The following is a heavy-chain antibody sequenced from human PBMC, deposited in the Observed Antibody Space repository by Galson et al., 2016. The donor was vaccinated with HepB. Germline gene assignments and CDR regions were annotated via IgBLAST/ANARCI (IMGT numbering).Heavy chain of an antibody. Sequence: TLSLTCTVSGGPISTGAYYWSWIRQHPGKGLEWIGYIFSSGSTYYNPSLKSRTSISVDTSKNQFSLNLTSVTAADTAGYYCGRGKAAFDIWGRGTLVTVSS. CDR1: GGPISTGAYY. CDR3: GRGKAAFDI. J-gene: IGHJ3*02. CDR2: IFSSGST. V-gene: IGHV4-31*03.